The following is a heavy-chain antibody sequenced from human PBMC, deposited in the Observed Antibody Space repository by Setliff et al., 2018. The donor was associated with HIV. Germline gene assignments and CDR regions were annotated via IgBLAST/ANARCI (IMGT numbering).Heavy chain of an antibody. J-gene: IGHJ6*03. CDR1: GDSLSDYY. D-gene: IGHD3-22*01. Sequence: PSETLSLTCTVSGDSLSDYYWSWIRRSPGKGLDWIGYIYYSGSSSYKPSLKSRVTMSIDTPRNEFSLRLSAVTAADTAVYYCARGAFDTSDYYSNSYYFYIDVWGKGTTVTVSS. CDR2: IYYSGSS. CDR3: ARGAFDTSDYYSNSYYFYIDV. V-gene: IGHV4-59*01.